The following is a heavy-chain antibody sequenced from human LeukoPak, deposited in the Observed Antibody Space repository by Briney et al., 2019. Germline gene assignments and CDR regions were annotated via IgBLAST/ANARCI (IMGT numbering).Heavy chain of an antibody. D-gene: IGHD2-15*01. CDR1: GFTFSSYA. J-gene: IGHJ3*02. Sequence: GGSLRLSCAASGFTFSSYAMSWVRQAPGKGLEWVSAISGSGGSTYYADSVKGRFTISRDNYKTTLYLQMNSLRAEDTAVYYCPIPVVAATFDAFDIWGQGTMVTVSS. CDR3: PIPVVAATFDAFDI. CDR2: ISGSGGST. V-gene: IGHV3-23*01.